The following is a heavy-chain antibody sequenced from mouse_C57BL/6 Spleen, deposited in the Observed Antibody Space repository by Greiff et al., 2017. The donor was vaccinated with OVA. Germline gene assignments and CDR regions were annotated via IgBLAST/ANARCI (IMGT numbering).Heavy chain of an antibody. J-gene: IGHJ2*01. CDR3: ARQSYSNYVDY. Sequence: EVQLQESGGDLVKPGGSLKLSCAASGFTFSSYGLSWVRQTPDKRLEWVATISSGGSYTYYPDSVKGRFTISRDNAKNTLYLQMSSLKSEDTAMYYCARQSYSNYVDYWGQGTTLTVSS. CDR2: ISSGGSYT. CDR1: GFTFSSYG. V-gene: IGHV5-6*01. D-gene: IGHD2-5*01.